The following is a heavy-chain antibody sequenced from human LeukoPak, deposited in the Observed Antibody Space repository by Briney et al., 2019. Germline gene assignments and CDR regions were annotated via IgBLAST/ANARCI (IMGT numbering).Heavy chain of an antibody. D-gene: IGHD3-9*01. J-gene: IGHJ4*02. CDR3: ASLRYFDWFFDY. CDR2: IFHSGST. V-gene: IGHV4-59*06. CDR1: GGSISSYY. Sequence: PSETLSLTCTVSGGSISSYYWSWIRQHPGKGLEWIGYIFHSGSTYYNPSLESRVKISVDKSKNHFSLKLSSVTAADTAVYYCASLRYFDWFFDYWGQGTLVTVSS.